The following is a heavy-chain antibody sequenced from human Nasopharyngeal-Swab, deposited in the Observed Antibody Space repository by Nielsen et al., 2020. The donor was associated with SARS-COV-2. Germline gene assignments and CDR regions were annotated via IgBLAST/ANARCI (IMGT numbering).Heavy chain of an antibody. J-gene: IGHJ4*02. CDR3: ARVVTIFGVVIEYYFDY. D-gene: IGHD3-3*01. Sequence: SETLSLTCAVFGASFSGYYWSWIRQPPGKGLEWIGEINHSGSTNYNPSLKSRVTISVDTSKNQFSLKLSSVTAADTAVYYCARVVTIFGVVIEYYFDYWGQGTLVTVSS. V-gene: IGHV4-34*01. CDR1: GASFSGYY. CDR2: INHSGST.